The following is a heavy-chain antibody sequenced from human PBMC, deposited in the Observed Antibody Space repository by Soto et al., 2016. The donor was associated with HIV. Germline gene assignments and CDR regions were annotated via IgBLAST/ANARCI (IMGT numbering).Heavy chain of an antibody. Sequence: EVQLLESGGGLVQSGGSLRLSCAASGFTFSSYAMGWVRQAPGKGLEWVSSISGSGGSTYYADSVKGRFTISRDNSKNTLYLQMISLRAGDTAVYYCAKDEGLYSGYGELHYRGQGTLVTVSS. J-gene: IGHJ4*02. D-gene: IGHD5-12*01. V-gene: IGHV3-23*01. CDR3: AKDEGLYSGYGELHY. CDR1: GFTFSSYA. CDR2: ISGSGGST.